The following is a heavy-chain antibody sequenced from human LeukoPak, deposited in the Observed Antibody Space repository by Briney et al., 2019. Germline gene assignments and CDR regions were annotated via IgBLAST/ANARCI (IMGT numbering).Heavy chain of an antibody. Sequence: GGSLRLSCAASGFTFSSYAMSWVRQAPGKGLEWVSTISASSGGTYYADSVKGRFTISRDNSKNTLYLQMNSLRAEDTAVYYCASGLVTIFGVVTKYYFDYWGQGTLVTVSS. CDR3: ASGLVTIFGVVTKYYFDY. CDR2: ISASSGGT. V-gene: IGHV3-23*01. CDR1: GFTFSSYA. J-gene: IGHJ4*02. D-gene: IGHD3-3*01.